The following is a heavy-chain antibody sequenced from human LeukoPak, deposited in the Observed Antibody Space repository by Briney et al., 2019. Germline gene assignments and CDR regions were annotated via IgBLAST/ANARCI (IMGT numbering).Heavy chain of an antibody. Sequence: PSGTLSLTCTVSSGSISTYYWAWIRQPPGKGLEWIGYISYSGSTKYNPSLTRRVTISLDTPKNQFSLELRSMTAADTAIYYCARQAGSFTTFDFWGQGTLVTVSS. J-gene: IGHJ4*02. CDR3: ARQAGSFTTFDF. V-gene: IGHV4-59*08. CDR1: SGSISTYY. D-gene: IGHD1-26*01. CDR2: ISYSGST.